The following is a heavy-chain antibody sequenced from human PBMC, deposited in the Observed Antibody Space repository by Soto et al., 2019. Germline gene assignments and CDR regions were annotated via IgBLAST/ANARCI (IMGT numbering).Heavy chain of an antibody. J-gene: IGHJ6*02. V-gene: IGHV1-18*01. Sequence: QGHLVQSGAEVKKPGTSVKVSCKASGYTFTRYGISWVRQAPGQGLEWMGWISGYNGDTNYAQNLQGRVTMTIDTSTSTAYMELRSLTSDDTSVYYSAKNGQPPYYCYGLDVWGQGTTVTVSS. CDR2: ISGYNGDT. D-gene: IGHD2-8*01. CDR1: GYTFTRYG. CDR3: AKNGQPPYYCYGLDV.